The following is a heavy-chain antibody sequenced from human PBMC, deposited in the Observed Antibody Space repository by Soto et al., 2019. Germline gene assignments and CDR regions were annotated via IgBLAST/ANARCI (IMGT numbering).Heavy chain of an antibody. D-gene: IGHD3-3*01. Sequence: SETLSLTCTVSGGSISSSSYYWGWIRQPPGKGLEWIGSIYYSGSTYYNPSLKSRVTISVDTSKNQFSLKLSSVAAADTAVYYCARRSFWSGFYYYYGMDVWGQGTTVTVSS. V-gene: IGHV4-39*01. J-gene: IGHJ6*02. CDR3: ARRSFWSGFYYYYGMDV. CDR1: GGSISSSSYY. CDR2: IYYSGST.